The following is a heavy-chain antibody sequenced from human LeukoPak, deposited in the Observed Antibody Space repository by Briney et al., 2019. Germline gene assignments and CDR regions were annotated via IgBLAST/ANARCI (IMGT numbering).Heavy chain of an antibody. CDR1: GGSIGTYS. V-gene: IGHV4-59*01. J-gene: IGHJ4*02. CDR3: ARGVYIAAAQYAY. CDR2: IYYSGTT. Sequence: SETLSLTCTVSGGSIGTYSCKWIRQPPGKGLEWIGYIYYSGTTNYNPSLKSRVTISVDTSKNQFSLKLSSVTAADTAVYYCARGVYIAAAQYAYWGQGTLVTVSS. D-gene: IGHD6-13*01.